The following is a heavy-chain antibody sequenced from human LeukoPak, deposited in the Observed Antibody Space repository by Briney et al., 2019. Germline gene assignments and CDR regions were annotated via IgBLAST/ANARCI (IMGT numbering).Heavy chain of an antibody. J-gene: IGHJ1*01. V-gene: IGHV3-74*01. CDR2: IKNGWKT. CDR1: GFTFSSYW. D-gene: IGHD3-22*01. Sequence: GGSLRLSCAASGFTFSSYWMHWVRQAPGKGLVRVSRIKNGWKTNYADSVKGRFTISSDNAKNTVSLQMNSLRAEDTGVYYCARAPSEIGGYYPEYFRHWGQGTLVPVSS. CDR3: ARAPSEIGGYYPEYFRH.